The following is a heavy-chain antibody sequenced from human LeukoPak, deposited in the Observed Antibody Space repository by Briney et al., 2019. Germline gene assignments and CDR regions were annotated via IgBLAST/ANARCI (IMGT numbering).Heavy chain of an antibody. CDR1: GGTFISYA. CDR3: ARDMAAAGNYYFDY. J-gene: IGHJ4*02. D-gene: IGHD6-13*01. CDR2: IIPIFGTA. Sequence: SVKVSCKASGGTFISYAISWVRQAPGQGLEWMGGIIPIFGTANYAQKFQGRVTITADESTSTAYMELSSLRSEDTAVYYCARDMAAAGNYYFDYWGQGTLVTVSS. V-gene: IGHV1-69*13.